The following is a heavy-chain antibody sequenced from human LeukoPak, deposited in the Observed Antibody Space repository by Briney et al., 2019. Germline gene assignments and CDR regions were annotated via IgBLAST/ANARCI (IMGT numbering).Heavy chain of an antibody. CDR1: GGSISSYY. CDR2: IYYSGST. D-gene: IGHD4-17*01. CDR3: ARSDYGDFGWFDP. Sequence: SETLSLTCTVSGGSISSYYWSWIRQSPGKGLEWIGYIYYSGSTNYNPSVKSRVTISVDTSKNQFSLKLSSVTAADTAVYYCARSDYGDFGWFDPWGQETLVTVSS. J-gene: IGHJ5*02. V-gene: IGHV4-59*08.